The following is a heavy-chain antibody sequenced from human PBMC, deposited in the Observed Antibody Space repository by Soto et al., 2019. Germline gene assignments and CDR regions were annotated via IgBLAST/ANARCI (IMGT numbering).Heavy chain of an antibody. V-gene: IGHV1-18*01. J-gene: IGHJ4*02. D-gene: IGHD7-27*01. CDR3: ARGVGPVPLTIDY. Sequence: ASVKVSCKASGYTFTSYGISWVRQAPGQGHEWMGWISAYNGKTNYAQKVQGRVTITPDTSTSTAYMELRSLRSDDTAVYYCARGVGPVPLTIDYWGQGTLVTVS. CDR1: GYTFTSYG. CDR2: ISAYNGKT.